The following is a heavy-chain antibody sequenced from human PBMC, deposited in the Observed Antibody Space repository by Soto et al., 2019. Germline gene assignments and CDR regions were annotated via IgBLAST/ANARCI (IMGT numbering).Heavy chain of an antibody. J-gene: IGHJ4*02. CDR1: GFSFGTYW. CDR3: AIDVGPMTIFGEARSGYFDF. V-gene: IGHV3-7*03. Sequence: EVQLVESGGGLVQPGGSLRLSCAVSGFSFGTYWMSWVRQAQGKGLEWLASIKQDGSERYYLDSVKGRFTISRDNAKDSLSLQMNILRGEDKAFYYCAIDVGPMTIFGEARSGYFDFLGQGTLVTVSS. D-gene: IGHD3-3*01. CDR2: IKQDGSER.